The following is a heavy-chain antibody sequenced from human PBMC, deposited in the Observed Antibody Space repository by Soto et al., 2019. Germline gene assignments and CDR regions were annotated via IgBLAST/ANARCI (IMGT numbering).Heavy chain of an antibody. D-gene: IGHD2-15*01. CDR3: ASDPRPQGVVSKHNYYYYYRDV. V-gene: IGHV3-48*01. J-gene: IGHJ6*03. CDR1: GFTFSSYS. Sequence: EVQLVESGGGLVQPGGSLRLSCAASGFTFSSYSMNWVRQAPGKGLEWVSYISSSSSTIYYADSVKGRFTISRDNAKNALYLPMDSLRAEDTAVYYCASDPRPQGVVSKHNYYYYYRDVWGKGTTVTVAS. CDR2: ISSSSSTI.